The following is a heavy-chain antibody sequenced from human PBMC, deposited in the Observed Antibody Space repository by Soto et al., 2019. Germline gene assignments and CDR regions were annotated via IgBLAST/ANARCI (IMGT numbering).Heavy chain of an antibody. CDR3: VTVNLVGAAYDFDY. Sequence: QVQLQEWGPGLVKPSQTLSLTCTVSGGSIRNGDYYWGWIRQPPGKGLEWIGYVYYSGTTYSHPPLKSRVTISVDTSENEFSLRLSSVTAADTAVYYCVTVNLVGAAYDFDYWGPGTLVTVSS. J-gene: IGHJ4*02. V-gene: IGHV4-30-4*01. D-gene: IGHD1-26*01. CDR1: GGSIRNGDYY. CDR2: VYYSGTT.